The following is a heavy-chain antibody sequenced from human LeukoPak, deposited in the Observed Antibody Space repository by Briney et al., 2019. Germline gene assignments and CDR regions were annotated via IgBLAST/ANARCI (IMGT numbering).Heavy chain of an antibody. V-gene: IGHV3-48*03. D-gene: IGHD2-15*01. J-gene: IGHJ4*02. CDR3: AREMLGYCSGGSCYGRDYFDY. CDR2: ISSSGSTI. Sequence: GGSLRLSCTASGFTFSSYEMNWVRQAPGKGLEWVSYISSSGSTIYCADSVKGRFTISRDNAKNSLYLQMNSLRAEDTAVYYCAREMLGYCSGGSCYGRDYFDYWGQGTLVTVSS. CDR1: GFTFSSYE.